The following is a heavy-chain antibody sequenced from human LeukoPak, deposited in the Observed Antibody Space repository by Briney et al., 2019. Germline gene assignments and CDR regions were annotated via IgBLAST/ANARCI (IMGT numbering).Heavy chain of an antibody. D-gene: IGHD5-18*01. V-gene: IGHV4-59*01. Sequence: PSETLSLTCTVSGGSISSYYWSWIRQPPGKGLEWIGYIYYSGSTNYNPSLKSRVTISVDTSKNQFSLKLSSVTAADTAVYYCARARNSYGTFDYWGQGTLVTVSS. CDR2: IYYSGST. CDR3: ARARNSYGTFDY. J-gene: IGHJ4*02. CDR1: GGSISSYY.